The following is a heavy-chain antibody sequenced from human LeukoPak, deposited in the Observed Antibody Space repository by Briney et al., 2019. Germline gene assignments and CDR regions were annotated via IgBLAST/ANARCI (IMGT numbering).Heavy chain of an antibody. CDR1: GFTFSSYS. J-gene: IGHJ6*04. Sequence: GGSLRLSCAASGFTFSSYSMNWVRQAPGKGLEWVSVIYSGGSTYYADSVKGRFTISRDNSKNTLYLQMNSLRAEDMAVYYCVRAGITMVGGVPYGMDLWGEGTRVTVSS. CDR3: VRAGITMVGGVPYGMDL. D-gene: IGHD3-10*01. V-gene: IGHV3-66*01. CDR2: IYSGGST.